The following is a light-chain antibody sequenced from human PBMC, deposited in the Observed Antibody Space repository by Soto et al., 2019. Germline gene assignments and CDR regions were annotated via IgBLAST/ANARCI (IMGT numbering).Light chain of an antibody. J-gene: IGKJ1*01. CDR2: KAS. CDR1: QSISSW. V-gene: IGKV1-5*03. CDR3: QQYNSYSWT. Sequence: DIQMTQSPSTLSASVGDRVTITCRASQSISSWLAWYQQKPGKAPKLLIYKASSLESGVPSRFSGSGSGTEFTLTISSLQPDDFATYYCQQYNSYSWTFGQGDQG.